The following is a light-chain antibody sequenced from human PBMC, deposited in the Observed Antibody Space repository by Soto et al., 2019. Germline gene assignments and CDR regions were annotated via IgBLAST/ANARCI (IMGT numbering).Light chain of an antibody. CDR3: AAWDNSLNGHV. V-gene: IGLV1-44*01. CDR2: TDN. J-gene: IGLJ1*01. Sequence: QSVLAQPPSVSGTPGQRVTISCAGSSSNIGKNTVSWYQQLPGAAPKPLISTDNQRPSGVPDRFSGSKSGTSASLAISGLQSEDEAAYYCAAWDNSLNGHVFGTGTKVTVL. CDR1: SSNIGKNT.